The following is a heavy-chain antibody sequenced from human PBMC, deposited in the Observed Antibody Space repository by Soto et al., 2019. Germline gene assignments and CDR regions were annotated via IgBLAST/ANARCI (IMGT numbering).Heavy chain of an antibody. CDR2: IYYSGST. D-gene: IGHD3-3*01. Sequence: PSETLSLTCTVSGGSISSGDYYWSWIRQPPGKGLEWIGYIYYSGSTYYNPSLKSRVTISVDTSKNQFSLKLSSVTAADTAVYYCARTLNDFWSGYRPYYFDYWGQGTLVTVSS. V-gene: IGHV4-30-4*01. CDR3: ARTLNDFWSGYRPYYFDY. CDR1: GGSISSGDYY. J-gene: IGHJ4*02.